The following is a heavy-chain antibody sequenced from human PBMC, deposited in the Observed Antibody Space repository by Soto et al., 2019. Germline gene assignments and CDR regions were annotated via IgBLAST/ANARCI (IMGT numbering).Heavy chain of an antibody. J-gene: IGHJ6*04. Sequence: QVVESGGGLVQPGGSLRLSCAAPGFAFSHYWMFWVRQAPGMGLEWGANIKEDGRERNYVDTVKGRFTISRDNAKNALYPEMNSLSSEDTAVHYCARYRGGRSGKDIWGKGTTVTVSS. CDR1: GFAFSHYW. V-gene: IGHV3-7*01. CDR3: ARYRGGRSGKDI. D-gene: IGHD3-16*01. CDR2: IKEDGRER.